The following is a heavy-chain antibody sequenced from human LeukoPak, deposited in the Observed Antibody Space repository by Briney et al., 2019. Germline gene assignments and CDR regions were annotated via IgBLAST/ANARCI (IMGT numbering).Heavy chain of an antibody. CDR2: IYSGGNT. CDR1: GFTVSSNY. V-gene: IGHV3-53*01. J-gene: IGHJ4*02. Sequence: PGGSLRLSCAASGFTVSSNYMNWVRRAPGKGLEWVSVIYSGGNTYYADSVKGRFTISRDNFKNTLYLQMNSLRAEDTALYYCARDSGSGSGNFDYWGQGTLVTVSS. D-gene: IGHD3-10*01. CDR3: ARDSGSGSGNFDY.